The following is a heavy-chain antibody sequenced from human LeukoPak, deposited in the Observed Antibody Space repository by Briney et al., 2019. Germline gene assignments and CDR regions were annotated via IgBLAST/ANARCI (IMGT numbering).Heavy chain of an antibody. CDR2: ISSSSSYI. V-gene: IGHV3-21*01. CDR1: GFTFSSYS. Sequence: PGGSLRLSCAASGFTFSSYSMNWVRQAPGKGLEWVSSISSSSSYIYYADSVRGRFTISRDNAKNSLYLQMNSLRAEDTAVYYCARDYAPLESATYWFAGWGEARLVTV. CDR3: ARDYAPLESATYWFAG. D-gene: IGHD2/OR15-2a*01. J-gene: IGHJ5*02.